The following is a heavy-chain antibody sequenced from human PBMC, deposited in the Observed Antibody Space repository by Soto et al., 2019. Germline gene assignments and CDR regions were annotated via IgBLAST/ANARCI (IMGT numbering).Heavy chain of an antibody. CDR3: ARDDDHYGMDV. D-gene: IGHD1-1*01. J-gene: IGHJ6*02. CDR1: GFTFSSYG. Sequence: QVQLVESGGGVVQPGRSLRLSCAASGFTFSSYGMHWVRQAPGKGLEWVAVIRYDGSNKYYADSVKGRFTISKDNSKNTLYLQMNSLRAEDTAVYYCARDDDHYGMDVWGQGNTVTVSS. V-gene: IGHV3-33*01. CDR2: IRYDGSNK.